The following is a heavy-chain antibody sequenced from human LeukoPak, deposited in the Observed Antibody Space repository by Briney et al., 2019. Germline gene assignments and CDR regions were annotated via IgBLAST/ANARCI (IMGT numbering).Heavy chain of an antibody. Sequence: PGGALRLSCAGSGFTFISYDMSGVGQGPGKGVEGVSDISGSGGSTYYADSVKGRFTIARDNSKNTLYLQMNSLRAEDTAVYYCAKETTVVRGAFDYWGQGTLVTVSS. CDR2: ISGSGGST. CDR3: AKETTVVRGAFDY. CDR1: GFTFISYD. J-gene: IGHJ4*02. V-gene: IGHV3-23*01. D-gene: IGHD4-23*01.